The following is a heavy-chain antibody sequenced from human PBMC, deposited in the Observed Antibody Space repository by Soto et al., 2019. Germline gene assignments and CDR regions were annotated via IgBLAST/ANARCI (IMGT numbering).Heavy chain of an antibody. CDR3: APFMVRGVISQGNWFDP. D-gene: IGHD3-10*01. Sequence: GGSLRLSCAASGFTFSSYAMSWVRQAPGKGLEWVSAISGSGGSTYYADSVKGRFTISRDNSKNTLYLQMNSLRAEDTAVYYCAPFMVRGVISQGNWFDPWGQGTLVTVSS. V-gene: IGHV3-23*01. CDR2: ISGSGGST. J-gene: IGHJ5*02. CDR1: GFTFSSYA.